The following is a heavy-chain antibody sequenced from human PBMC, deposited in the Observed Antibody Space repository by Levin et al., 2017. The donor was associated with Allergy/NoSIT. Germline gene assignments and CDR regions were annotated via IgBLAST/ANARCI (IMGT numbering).Heavy chain of an antibody. J-gene: IGHJ6*03. CDR3: ARGSDYDFWSGYNTPDLGPMDV. CDR1: GFTFSSYE. D-gene: IGHD3-3*01. Sequence: LSLTCAASGFTFSSYEMNWVRQAPGKGLEWVSYISSSGSTIYYADSVKGRFTISRDNAKNSLYLQMNSLRAEDTAVYYCARGSDYDFWSGYNTPDLGPMDVWGKGTTVTVSS. CDR2: ISSSGSTI. V-gene: IGHV3-48*03.